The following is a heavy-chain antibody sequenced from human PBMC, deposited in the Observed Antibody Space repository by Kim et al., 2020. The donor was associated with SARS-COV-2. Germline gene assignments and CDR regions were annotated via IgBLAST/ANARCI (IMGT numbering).Heavy chain of an antibody. D-gene: IGHD3-22*01. V-gene: IGHV3-73*01. J-gene: IGHJ5*02. Sequence: SVKGRLPISRDDSKTTAYLQMNSLKTEDTAVYYCTSQYYYDSSLIYWFDPWGQGTLVTVSS. CDR3: TSQYYYDSSLIYWFDP.